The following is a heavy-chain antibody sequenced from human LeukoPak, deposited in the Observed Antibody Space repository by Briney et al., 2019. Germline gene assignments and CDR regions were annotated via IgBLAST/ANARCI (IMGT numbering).Heavy chain of an antibody. D-gene: IGHD3-10*01. Sequence: GKSLRLSCAASGFTFSNYAMHWVRQAPGKGLEWVSLISSGGTYEYYADSVKGRFTISRDNSKNTLYLRLNSLRAEDTAVYYCARGSTYYYDSGSSGPHYFDNWGQGTLVTVSS. V-gene: IGHV3-30*01. CDR3: ARGSTYYYDSGSSGPHYFDN. CDR2: ISSGGTYE. CDR1: GFTFSNYA. J-gene: IGHJ4*02.